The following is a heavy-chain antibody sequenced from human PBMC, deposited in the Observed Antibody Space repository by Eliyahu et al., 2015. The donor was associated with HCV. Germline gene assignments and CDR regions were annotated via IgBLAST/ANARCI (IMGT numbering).Heavy chain of an antibody. Sequence: PGGSLRLSCAASGFTFSSYWMHWVRQAPGKGLVWVSRINSDGSSTRYADSVKGRFTISRDDAKNTLYLQVNSLRAEDTAMYYCARGIRGSRAFDIWGQGTMVTVSS. CDR2: INSDGSST. CDR3: ARGIRGSRAFDI. J-gene: IGHJ3*02. CDR1: GFTFSSYW. V-gene: IGHV3-74*01. D-gene: IGHD1-26*01.